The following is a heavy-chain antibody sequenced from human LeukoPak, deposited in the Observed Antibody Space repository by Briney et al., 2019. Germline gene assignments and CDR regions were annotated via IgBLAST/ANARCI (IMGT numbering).Heavy chain of an antibody. J-gene: IGHJ4*02. CDR2: IYYCGST. D-gene: IGHD6-19*01. CDR1: GGSISSSSYY. CDR3: ARHGSASGWYRSHFDY. V-gene: IGHV4-39*01. Sequence: PSETLSLTCTVSGGSISSSSYYWGWIRQPPGKGLEWIGSIYYCGSTYYSPSLKSRVTMSVDTSKNQFSLKLSSVTAADTAVYYCARHGSASGWYRSHFDYWGQGTLVTVSS.